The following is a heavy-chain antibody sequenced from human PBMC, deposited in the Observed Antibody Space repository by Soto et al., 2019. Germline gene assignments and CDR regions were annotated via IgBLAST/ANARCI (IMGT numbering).Heavy chain of an antibody. CDR3: ARDWGPGGLRLDYYYGMDV. D-gene: IGHD4-17*01. V-gene: IGHV4-59*01. CDR2: IYYSGST. Sequence: QVQLQESGPGLVKPSETLSLTCTVSGGSISSYYWSWIRQPPGKGLEWIGYIYYSGSTNYNPSLKTRVTISVDTSKNQVSLELSSVTAADTAVYYCARDWGPGGLRLDYYYGMDVWGKGTTVTVSS. J-gene: IGHJ6*04. CDR1: GGSISSYY.